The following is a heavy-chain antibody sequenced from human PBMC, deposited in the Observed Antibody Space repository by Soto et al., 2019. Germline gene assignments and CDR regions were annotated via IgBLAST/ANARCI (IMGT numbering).Heavy chain of an antibody. V-gene: IGHV1-69*13. CDR2: IIPIFGTA. D-gene: IGHD1-26*01. J-gene: IGHJ4*02. Sequence: SVKVSCKASGGTFSSYAISWVRQAPGQGLEWMGGIIPIFGTANYAQKFQGRVTTTEDESTSEAYMELSSLRSEDTAVYYCARHRRIVRATPIWGQGTLITV. CDR3: ARHRRIVRATPI. CDR1: GGTFSSYA.